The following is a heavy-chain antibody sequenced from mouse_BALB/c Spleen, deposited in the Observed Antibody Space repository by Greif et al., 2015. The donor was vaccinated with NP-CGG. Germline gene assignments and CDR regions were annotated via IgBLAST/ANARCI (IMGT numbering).Heavy chain of an antibody. CDR1: GFTFSSYT. D-gene: IGHD1-1*02. V-gene: IGHV5-6-4*01. CDR3: TREAVGYAMDY. CDR2: ISSGGSYT. J-gene: IGHJ4*01. Sequence: EVKLMESGGGLVKPGGSLKLSCAASGFTFSSYTMSWVRQTPEKRLEWVATISSGGSYTYYPDSVKGRFTISRDNAKNTLYLQVSSLKSEDTAMYYCTREAVGYAMDYWGQGTSVTVSS.